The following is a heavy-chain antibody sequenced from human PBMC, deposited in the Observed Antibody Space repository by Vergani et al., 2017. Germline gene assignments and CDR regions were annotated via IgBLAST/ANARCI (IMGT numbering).Heavy chain of an antibody. CDR2: ISARYPST. D-gene: IGHD3-22*01. J-gene: IGHJ4*02. CDR3: ARLSYDTTPYWQGGYDC. V-gene: IGHV3-23*04. Sequence: VHLVESGGGVVQPGRSLTLSCVASGFSFRGHGMHWVRQAPGKGLEWVSAISARYPSTYYADSVKGRFTISRDNSKNMLYLQMNSLRAEDTAVYYFARLSYDTTPYWQGGYDCWGQGTLVSVSS. CDR1: GFSFRGHG.